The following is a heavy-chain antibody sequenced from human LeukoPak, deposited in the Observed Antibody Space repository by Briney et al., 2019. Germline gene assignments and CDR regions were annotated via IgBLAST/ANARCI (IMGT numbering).Heavy chain of an antibody. CDR3: ARAGRVVPAAKNAFDI. D-gene: IGHD2-2*01. V-gene: IGHV3-21*01. CDR2: ISSSSSYI. Sequence: GGSLILSCAASGFTFSSYSLNWVRQAPGKGLEWVSSISSSSSYIYYADSVKGRFTISRDNAKNSLYLQMNSLRAEDTAVYYCARAGRVVPAAKNAFDIWGQGTMVTVSS. CDR1: GFTFSSYS. J-gene: IGHJ3*02.